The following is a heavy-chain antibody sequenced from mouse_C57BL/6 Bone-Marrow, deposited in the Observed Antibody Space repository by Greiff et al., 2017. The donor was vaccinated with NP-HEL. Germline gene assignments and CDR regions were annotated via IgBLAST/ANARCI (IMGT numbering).Heavy chain of an antibody. Sequence: EVQRVESGGGLVKPGGPLKLSCAASGFTFSSYAMSWVRQTPEKRLEWVATISDGGSYTYYPDNVKGRFTISRDNAKNNLYLQMSHLKSEDTAMYYCASGTGFDYWGQGTTLTVSS. V-gene: IGHV5-4*01. J-gene: IGHJ2*01. CDR1: GFTFSSYA. CDR3: ASGTGFDY. D-gene: IGHD4-1*01. CDR2: ISDGGSYT.